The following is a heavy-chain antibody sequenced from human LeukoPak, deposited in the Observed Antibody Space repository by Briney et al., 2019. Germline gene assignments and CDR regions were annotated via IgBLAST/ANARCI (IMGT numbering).Heavy chain of an antibody. V-gene: IGHV4-4*07. CDR2: IYTSGST. CDR3: ARGRRKVNRVAIWYYYYYMDV. Sequence: PSETLSLTCTVSGGSISSYYWSWIRQPAGKGLEWIGRIYTSGSTNYNPSLKSRVTMSVDTSKNQFSLKLSSVTAADTAVYYCARGRRKVNRVAIWYYYYYMDVWGKGTTVTISS. D-gene: IGHD2-2*02. CDR1: GGSISSYY. J-gene: IGHJ6*03.